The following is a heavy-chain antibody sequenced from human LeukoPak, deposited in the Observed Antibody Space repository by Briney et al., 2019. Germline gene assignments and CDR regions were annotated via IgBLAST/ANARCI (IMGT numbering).Heavy chain of an antibody. CDR1: GFTFSSYA. J-gene: IGHJ4*02. CDR2: INHSGST. V-gene: IGHV4-34*01. CDR3: ARGRVLQNY. D-gene: IGHD1-1*01. Sequence: GSLRLSCAASGFTFSSYAMSWIRQPPGKGLEWIGEINHSGSTNYNPSLKSRVTISVDTSKNQFSLKLSSVTAADTAVYYCARGRVLQNYWGQGTLVTVSS.